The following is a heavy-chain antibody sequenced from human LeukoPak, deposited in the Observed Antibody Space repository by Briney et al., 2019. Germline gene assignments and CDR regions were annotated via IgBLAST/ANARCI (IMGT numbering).Heavy chain of an antibody. CDR2: ISSSSSTI. J-gene: IGHJ4*02. V-gene: IGHV3-48*02. CDR1: GFTFSSYS. CDR3: VRDHSLEPPDSSGYYFDY. Sequence: GGSLRLSCAASGFTFSSYSMNWVRQAPGKGLEWVSYISSSSSTIYYADSVKGRFTISRDNAKNSLYLQMNSLRDEDTAVYYCVRDHSLEPPDSSGYYFDYWGQGTLVTVSS. D-gene: IGHD3-22*01.